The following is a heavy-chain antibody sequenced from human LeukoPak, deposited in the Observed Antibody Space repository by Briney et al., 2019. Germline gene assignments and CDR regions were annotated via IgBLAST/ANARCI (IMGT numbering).Heavy chain of an antibody. D-gene: IGHD3-16*01. CDR2: ISWNSGSI. CDR1: GFTFDDYA. J-gene: IGHJ4*02. V-gene: IGHV3-9*01. Sequence: GGSLRLSCAASGFTFDDYAMHWVRQAPGKGLEWVSGISWNSGSIGYADSVKGRFTISRDNANNSLYLQMNSLRAEDTALYYCAKDFEGAPDYWGQGTLVTVSS. CDR3: AKDFEGAPDY.